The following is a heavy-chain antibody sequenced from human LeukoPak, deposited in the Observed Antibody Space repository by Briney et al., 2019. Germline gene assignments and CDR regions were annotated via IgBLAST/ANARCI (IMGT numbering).Heavy chain of an antibody. J-gene: IGHJ6*02. CDR1: GFTFSSYG. CDR2: ISSSSSYI. CDR3: ARYSRSSEDYGMDV. D-gene: IGHD6-6*01. V-gene: IGHV3-21*01. Sequence: KSGGSLRLSCAASGFTFSSYGMHWVRQAPGKGLEWVSSISSSSSYIYYADSVKGRFTISRDNAKNSLYLQMNSLRAEDTAMYYCARYSRSSEDYGMDVWGQGTTVTVSS.